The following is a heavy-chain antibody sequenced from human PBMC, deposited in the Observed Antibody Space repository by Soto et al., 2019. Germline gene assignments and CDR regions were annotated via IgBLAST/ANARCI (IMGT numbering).Heavy chain of an antibody. Sequence: SETLSLTCTVSGGSISSYYWSWIRQPPGKGLEWIGSIYHSGSTNYNPSLKSRVTISVDTSKNQFSLKLSSVTAADTAVYYCARLRTHDYSNYYMDVWGKGTTVTVSS. CDR2: IYHSGST. CDR3: ARLRTHDYSNYYMDV. V-gene: IGHV4-59*08. J-gene: IGHJ6*03. D-gene: IGHD4-4*01. CDR1: GGSISSYY.